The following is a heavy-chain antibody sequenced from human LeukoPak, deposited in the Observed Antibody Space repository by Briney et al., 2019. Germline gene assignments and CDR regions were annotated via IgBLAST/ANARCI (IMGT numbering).Heavy chain of an antibody. CDR1: GFTFTNSA. CDR2: ISGSGGST. D-gene: IGHD3-10*01. V-gene: IGHV3-23*01. CDR3: AGRGSGSYFDY. J-gene: IGHJ4*02. Sequence: GGSLRLSCAASGFTFTNSAMSWVRQAPGKGLEWVSGISGSGGSTYYADSVKGRFTISRDNSKNTLYLQMNSLRAEDTAVYYCAGRGSGSYFDYWGQGTLVTVSS.